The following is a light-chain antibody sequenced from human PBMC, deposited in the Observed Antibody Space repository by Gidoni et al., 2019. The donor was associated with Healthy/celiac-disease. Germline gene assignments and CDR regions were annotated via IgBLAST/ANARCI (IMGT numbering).Light chain of an antibody. CDR3: QQSYSTLPFT. CDR1: QSISSY. J-gene: IGKJ3*01. V-gene: IGKV1-39*01. CDR2: AAA. Sequence: DIQLTQSPSSLSASVGDRVTITCRASQSISSYLKWYQQQPGKAPKLLLYAAASLQSGVPSRFSGSGSGTDFTLTISSLQPEDFATYYCQQSYSTLPFTFGPGTKVDIK.